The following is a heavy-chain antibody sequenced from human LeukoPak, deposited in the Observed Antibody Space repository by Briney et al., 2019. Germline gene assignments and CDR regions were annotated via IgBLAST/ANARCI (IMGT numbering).Heavy chain of an antibody. CDR2: ISANNGHT. V-gene: IGHV1-18*01. J-gene: IGHJ4*02. CDR3: ARDMRHYRYYESDEYYFDFEY. Sequence: ASVRVSCKASGYIFTSYGLSWVRQAPGQGLEWMGWISANNGHTHYAQKFQGRLTITRDMSTRTVDMELRSLRSDDTAVYYCARDMRHYRYYESDEYYFDFEYWGQGTLVTVSS. CDR1: GYIFTSYG. D-gene: IGHD3-22*01.